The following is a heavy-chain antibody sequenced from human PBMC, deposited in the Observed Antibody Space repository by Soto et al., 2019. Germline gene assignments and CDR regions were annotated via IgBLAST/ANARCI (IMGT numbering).Heavy chain of an antibody. CDR2: IYYSGST. V-gene: IGHV4-61*01. CDR1: GGSVGIGSYY. D-gene: IGHD1-1*01. J-gene: IGHJ5*02. Sequence: SETLSLTCTVSGGSVGIGSYYWIWIRQPPGKGLEWIGYIYYSGSTNYNPSLKSRVTISVDTSKNQFSLKLSSVTAADTAVYYCARASRYHNWFDPWGQGTLVTVSS. CDR3: ARASRYHNWFDP.